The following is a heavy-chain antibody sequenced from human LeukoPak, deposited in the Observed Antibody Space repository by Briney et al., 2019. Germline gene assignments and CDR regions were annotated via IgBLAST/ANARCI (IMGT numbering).Heavy chain of an antibody. CDR2: ISYDGSNK. CDR1: GFTFSSYG. Sequence: PGGSLRLSCAASGFTFSSYGMHWVRQAPGKGLEWVAVISYDGSNKYYADSVKGRFTISRDNSKNTLYLQMNSLRAEDTAVYYCAKSDTAMVTTTFDYWGQGTLVTVSS. J-gene: IGHJ4*02. D-gene: IGHD5-18*01. V-gene: IGHV3-30*18. CDR3: AKSDTAMVTTTFDY.